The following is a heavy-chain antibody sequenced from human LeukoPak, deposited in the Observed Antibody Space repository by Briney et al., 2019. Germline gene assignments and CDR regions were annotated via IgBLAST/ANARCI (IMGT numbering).Heavy chain of an antibody. V-gene: IGHV3-23*01. CDR2: INPTGGST. J-gene: IGHJ4*02. Sequence: GGSLRLSCAASGFTFSSYAMSWVRQAPGKGLGWVSAINPTGGSTYYADSVKGRFTISRDDSKNTLYLQMNSLRAEDTAVYFCASAGSHSYFDSWGPGTLVTVSS. CDR3: ASAGSHSYFDS. D-gene: IGHD6-13*01. CDR1: GFTFSSYA.